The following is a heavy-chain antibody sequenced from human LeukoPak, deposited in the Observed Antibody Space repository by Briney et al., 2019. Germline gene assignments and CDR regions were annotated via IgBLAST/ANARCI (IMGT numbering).Heavy chain of an antibody. J-gene: IGHJ4*02. CDR3: ARQFKDGGGSGGIDY. CDR2: IYPDDSDT. D-gene: IGHD4-23*01. CDR1: GYSFTSYW. V-gene: IGHV5-51*01. Sequence: GESLKISCKGSGYSFTSYWIAWVRQMPGKGLEWMGIIYPDDSDTRYSPSFQGQVSISADKSISTAYLQWSSLSASDTAMYFCARQFKDGGGSGGIDYWGQGTLVTVSS.